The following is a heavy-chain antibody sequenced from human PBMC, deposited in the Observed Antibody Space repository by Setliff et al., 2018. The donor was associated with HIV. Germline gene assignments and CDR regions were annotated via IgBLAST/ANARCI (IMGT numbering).Heavy chain of an antibody. CDR3: ARNYYDSSGYLPYYYYYYYMDV. CDR1: GGSMNSHY. V-gene: IGHV4-59*08. CDR2: IYYSGGT. J-gene: IGHJ6*03. D-gene: IGHD3-22*01. Sequence: KPSETLSLTCTVSGGSMNSHYWSWIRQSPGRGLEWIGYIYYSGGTNYNPSLKSRVTISLDTSKNQFSLKLSSVTAADTAVYYCARNYYDSSGYLPYYYYYYYMDVWGKGTTVTVSS.